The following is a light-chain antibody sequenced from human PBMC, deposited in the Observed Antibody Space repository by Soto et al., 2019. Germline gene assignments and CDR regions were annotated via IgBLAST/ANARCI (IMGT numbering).Light chain of an antibody. Sequence: IVITQSPATLSVSPKQRATLSCRASQSVSSNLAWYQQKPGQAPRLLIYGASTRATGIPARFSGSGSGTEFTLTISSLQSEDFAVYYCQQYNNWPPWTFGQGTKVDI. CDR3: QQYNNWPPWT. V-gene: IGKV3-15*01. CDR2: GAS. J-gene: IGKJ1*01. CDR1: QSVSSN.